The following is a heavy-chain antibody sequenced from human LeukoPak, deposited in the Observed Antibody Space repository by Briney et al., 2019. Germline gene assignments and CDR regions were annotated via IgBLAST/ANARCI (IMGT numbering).Heavy chain of an antibody. CDR2: IYSDGET. CDR3: ARWYCSSTNCYYDY. D-gene: IGHD2-2*01. CDR1: GFTVSSNY. J-gene: IGHJ4*02. Sequence: GGSLRLSCAASGFTVSSNYMSWVRQAPEKGLEWVSFIYSDGETKYADSVKGRFTISRDNSKNTLYLQMNSLRAEDTAVYYCARWYCSSTNCYYDYWGQGTLVTVSS. V-gene: IGHV3-53*01.